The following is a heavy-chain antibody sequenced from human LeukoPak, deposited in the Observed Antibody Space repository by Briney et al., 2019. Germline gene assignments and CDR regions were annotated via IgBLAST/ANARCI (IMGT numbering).Heavy chain of an antibody. Sequence: ASVKVSCKASGYTFTGYYMHWVRQAPGQGLEWMGWINPNSGGTNYAQKFQGRVTMTRDTSISTAYMELSRLRSDDTAVYYCARGGLNYYDSSGYYYRGMDVWGQGTTVTVSS. J-gene: IGHJ6*02. CDR1: GYTFTGYY. CDR2: INPNSGGT. CDR3: ARGGLNYYDSSGYYYRGMDV. D-gene: IGHD3-22*01. V-gene: IGHV1-2*02.